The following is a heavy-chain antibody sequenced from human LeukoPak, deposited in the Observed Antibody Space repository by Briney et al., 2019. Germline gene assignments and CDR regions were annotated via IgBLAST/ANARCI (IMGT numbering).Heavy chain of an antibody. CDR1: GFTFSSYA. CDR3: ARGVTDYADHNWLDP. Sequence: GGSLRLSCAASGFTFSSYAMSWVRQAPGKGLEWVSVIYSGGSTYYADSVKGRFSISRDNSKNTLYLQMNGLRAEDTAVYYCARGVTDYADHNWLDPWGQGTLVTVSS. D-gene: IGHD4-17*01. CDR2: IYSGGST. V-gene: IGHV3-23*03. J-gene: IGHJ5*02.